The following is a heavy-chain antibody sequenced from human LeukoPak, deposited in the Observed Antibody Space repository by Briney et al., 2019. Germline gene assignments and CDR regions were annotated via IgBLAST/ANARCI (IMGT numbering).Heavy chain of an antibody. V-gene: IGHV4-4*07. D-gene: IGHD3-22*01. Sequence: PSEALSLTCTVSGVSISSYYWSWIRQPAGKGLEWIGRIHTSGSTNYNPSLKSRVTMSVDTSKNQFSLKLSSVTAADTAVYYCARGGYYYDSTSYYSLDYWGQGTLVTVSS. CDR3: ARGGYYYDSTSYYSLDY. CDR2: IHTSGST. J-gene: IGHJ4*02. CDR1: GVSISSYY.